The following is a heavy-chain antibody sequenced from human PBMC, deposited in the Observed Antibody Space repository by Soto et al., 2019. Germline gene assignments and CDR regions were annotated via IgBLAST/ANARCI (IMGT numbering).Heavy chain of an antibody. CDR2: INPSGGST. V-gene: IGHV1-46*03. CDR3: ARDWSIAVAGNFYFDY. J-gene: IGHJ4*02. CDR1: GYTFTSYY. D-gene: IGHD6-19*01. Sequence: ASVKVSCKASGYTFTSYYMHWVRQAPGQGLEWMGIINPSGGSTSYAQKFQGRATMTRDTSTSTVYMELSSLRSEDTAVYYCARDWSIAVAGNFYFDYWGQGTLVTVSS.